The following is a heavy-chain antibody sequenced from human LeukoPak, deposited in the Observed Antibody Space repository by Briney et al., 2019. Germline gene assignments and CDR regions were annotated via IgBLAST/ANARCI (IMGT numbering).Heavy chain of an antibody. J-gene: IGHJ4*02. CDR2: INHSGST. CDR1: GGSFSGYY. CDR3: ASYYSSSWGARWDY. D-gene: IGHD6-13*01. Sequence: PSETLSHTCAVYGGSFSGYYWSWIRQPPGKGLEWIGEINHSGSTNYNPSLKSRVTISVDTSKNQFSLKLSSVTAADTAVYYCASYYSSSWGARWDYWGQGTLVTVSS. V-gene: IGHV4-34*01.